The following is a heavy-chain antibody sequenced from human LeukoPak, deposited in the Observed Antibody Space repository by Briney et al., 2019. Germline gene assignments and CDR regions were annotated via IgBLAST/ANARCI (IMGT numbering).Heavy chain of an antibody. CDR1: GGSISSYY. Sequence: SETLSLTCTVSGGSISSYYWSWIQQPPGKGLEWIGYIYYSGSTNYNPSLKSRVTISVDTSKNQFSLKLSSVTAADTAVYYCARVGIVGATYPFDYWGQGTLVTVSS. D-gene: IGHD1-26*01. CDR2: IYYSGST. J-gene: IGHJ4*02. V-gene: IGHV4-59*01. CDR3: ARVGIVGATYPFDY.